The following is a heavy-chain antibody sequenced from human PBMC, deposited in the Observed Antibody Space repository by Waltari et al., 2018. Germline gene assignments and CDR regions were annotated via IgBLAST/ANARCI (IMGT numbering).Heavy chain of an antibody. Sequence: QVQLVQSGAEVKKPGSSVKVSCKASGGTFSSYTISWVRQAPGQGLEWMGRIIPILGIANYAQKFQGRVTITADKSTSTAYMELSSLRSEDTAVYYCARRIQLWSDSDAFDIWGQGTMVTVSS. CDR1: GGTFSSYT. CDR3: ARRIQLWSDSDAFDI. D-gene: IGHD5-18*01. J-gene: IGHJ3*02. CDR2: IIPILGIA. V-gene: IGHV1-69*02.